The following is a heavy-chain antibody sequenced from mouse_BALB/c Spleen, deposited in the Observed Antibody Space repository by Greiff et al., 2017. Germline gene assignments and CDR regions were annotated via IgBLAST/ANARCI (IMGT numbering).Heavy chain of an antibody. Sequence: QVQLQQSGAELAKPGASVKMSCKASGYTFTSYWMHWVKQRPGQGLEWIGYINPSTGYTEYNQKFKDKATLTADKSSSTAYMQLSSLTSEDSAVYYCAREYDYDAAWFAYWGQGTLVTVSA. D-gene: IGHD2-4*01. V-gene: IGHV1-7*01. CDR1: GYTFTSYW. CDR2: INPSTGYT. J-gene: IGHJ3*01. CDR3: AREYDYDAAWFAY.